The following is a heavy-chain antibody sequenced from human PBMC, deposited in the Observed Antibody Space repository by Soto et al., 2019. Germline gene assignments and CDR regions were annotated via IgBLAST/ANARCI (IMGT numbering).Heavy chain of an antibody. CDR1: GFSLDTWGVG. D-gene: IGHD3-16*01. Sequence: QITLKESGPTLVRPTQTLTLTCTVSGFSLDTWGVGVGWIRQSPGKAPEWLALIYWDDDKRYSPSLKNPLTITKDTAKQQVVLTVPNIDPVDTVTYYSARALSSWGSYAVDHWGQGTLVTVSS. CDR2: IYWDDDK. CDR3: ARALSSWGSYAVDH. J-gene: IGHJ4*02. V-gene: IGHV2-5*02.